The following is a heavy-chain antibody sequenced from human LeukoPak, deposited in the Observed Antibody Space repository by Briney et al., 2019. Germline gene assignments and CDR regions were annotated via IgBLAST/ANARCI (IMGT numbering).Heavy chain of an antibody. CDR3: AKDGMATISYYFDY. CDR2: ISGSGGST. Sequence: PGGSLRLSCAASGFTFSSYAMSWVRQAPGKELEWVSAISGSGGSTYYADSVKGRFTISRDNSKNTLYLQMNSLRAEDTAVYYCAKDGMATISYYFDYWGQGTLVTVSS. CDR1: GFTFSSYA. J-gene: IGHJ4*02. D-gene: IGHD5-24*01. V-gene: IGHV3-23*01.